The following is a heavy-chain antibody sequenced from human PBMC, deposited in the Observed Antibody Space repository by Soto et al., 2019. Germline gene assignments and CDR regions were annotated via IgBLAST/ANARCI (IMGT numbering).Heavy chain of an antibody. CDR1: GFTVSSNX. J-gene: IGHJ4*02. V-gene: IGHV3-66*01. Sequence: GGSLRLSCAASGFTVSSNXMSWVRQAPGKGLEWVSVIYSGGSTYYADSVKGRFTISRDNSKNTLYLQMNSLRAEDTAVYYCARDYGSGSYYTDYWGQGTLVTVSS. CDR2: IYSGGST. D-gene: IGHD3-10*01. CDR3: ARDYGSGSYYTDY.